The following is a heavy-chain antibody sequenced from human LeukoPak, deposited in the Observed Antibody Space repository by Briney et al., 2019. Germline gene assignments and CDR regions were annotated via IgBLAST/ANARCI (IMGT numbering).Heavy chain of an antibody. Sequence: SETLSLTCSVSGGSISSSSYSWGWIRQPPGKGLEWIGSIYYSGSTYYNPSLKSRVTISVDTPKNQFSLKLSSVTAADTAVYYCASRKLGNDYWGQGTLVTVSS. CDR1: GGSISSSSYS. V-gene: IGHV4-39*07. CDR3: ASRKLGNDY. CDR2: IYYSGST. J-gene: IGHJ4*02. D-gene: IGHD7-27*01.